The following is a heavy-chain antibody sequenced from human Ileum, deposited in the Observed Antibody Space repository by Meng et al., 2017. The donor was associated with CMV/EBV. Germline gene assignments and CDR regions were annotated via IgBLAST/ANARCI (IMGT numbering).Heavy chain of an antibody. CDR1: GGSLTSSS. Sequence: QLQLQGSGPRLLQPSETLSLTCTVTGGSLTSSSWTWIRQPAGKGLEWIGRIHPTGTTDDNPSLRSRVSMSLDKSKNQFSLKLTSVTAADTAVYYCARAAARGVPVDLWGQGTLVTVSS. CDR2: IHPTGTT. CDR3: ARAAARGVPVDL. V-gene: IGHV4-4*07. D-gene: IGHD3-10*01. J-gene: IGHJ5*02.